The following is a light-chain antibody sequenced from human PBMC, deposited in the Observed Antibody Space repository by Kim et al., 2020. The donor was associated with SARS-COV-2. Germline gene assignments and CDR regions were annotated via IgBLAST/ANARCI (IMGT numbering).Light chain of an antibody. CDR2: DVS. CDR1: SRNVGFYNY. J-gene: IGLJ3*02. V-gene: IGLV2-11*01. CDR3: CSYAGSYTWV. Sequence: SVTTSCTETSRNVGFYNYSSWYQQPPGRAPKLMIYDVSKRPSGVPDRFSGSKSGNTASLTISGLQAEDEADYHCCSYAGSYTWVFGGGTQLTVL.